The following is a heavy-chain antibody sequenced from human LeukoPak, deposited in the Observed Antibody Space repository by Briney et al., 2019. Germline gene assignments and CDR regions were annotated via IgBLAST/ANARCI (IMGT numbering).Heavy chain of an antibody. CDR3: ARVDGSEKTMDY. CDR1: GGTFSSYA. D-gene: IGHD3-10*01. V-gene: IGHV1-69*06. CDR2: IIPIFGTA. Sequence: GSSVKVPCKASGGTFSSYAISWVRQAPGQGLEWMGGIIPIFGTANYAQKFQGRVTITADKSTSTAYMELSSLRSEDTAVYYCARVDGSEKTMDYWGQGTLVTVSS. J-gene: IGHJ4*02.